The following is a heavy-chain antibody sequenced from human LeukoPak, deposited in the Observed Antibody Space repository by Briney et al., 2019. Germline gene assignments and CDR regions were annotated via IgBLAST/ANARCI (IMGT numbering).Heavy chain of an antibody. CDR3: ANIYSGYDSLRIAAANPFDY. V-gene: IGHV3-30*02. Sequence: GGSLRLSCAASGFTFSSYGMHWVRQAPGKGLEWVAFIRYDGSNKYYADSVKGRFTISRDNSKNTLYLQMNSLRAEDTAVYYCANIYSGYDSLRIAAANPFDYWGQGTLVTVSS. CDR2: IRYDGSNK. CDR1: GFTFSSYG. J-gene: IGHJ4*02. D-gene: IGHD5-12*01.